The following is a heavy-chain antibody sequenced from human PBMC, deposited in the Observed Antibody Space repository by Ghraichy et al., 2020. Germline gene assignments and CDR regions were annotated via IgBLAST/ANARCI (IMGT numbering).Heavy chain of an antibody. CDR1: GFSFSDYA. CDR2: TSGSGVTT. CDR3: VQFLVVLATPTDY. J-gene: IGHJ4*02. V-gene: IGHV3-23*01. D-gene: IGHD2-15*01. Sequence: GGSLRLSCAASGFSFSDYAMSWVRQAPGKGLEWVSVTSGSGVTTYYADSVKGRFTISRDNSKSTLYLQMNSLRAEDTAVYYCVQFLVVLATPTDYLCEGTLVTVSS.